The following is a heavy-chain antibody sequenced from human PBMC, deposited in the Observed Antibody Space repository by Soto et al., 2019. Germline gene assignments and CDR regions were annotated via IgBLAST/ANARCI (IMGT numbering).Heavy chain of an antibody. CDR2: RNPNSGNP. CDR1: GYTFTSYD. V-gene: IGHV1-8*01. Sequence: QVQLVQSGAEVKKPGASVKVSCKASGYTFTSYDINWVRQATGQGLEWMGWRNPNSGNPGYAQKFQGRVTMTSTTSISTAYMELSSLRSEDTAGYYCARGHLVYAPRYYYGMVVWGKGTTVTVSS. D-gene: IGHD2-8*01. J-gene: IGHJ6*04. CDR3: ARGHLVYAPRYYYGMVV.